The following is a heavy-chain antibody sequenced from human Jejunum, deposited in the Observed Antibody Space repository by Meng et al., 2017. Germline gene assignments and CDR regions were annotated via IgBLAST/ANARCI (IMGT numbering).Heavy chain of an antibody. D-gene: IGHD1-14*01. CDR2: VWPSGAT. CDR1: GVSTTAPFY. CDR3: ARAIRERYFDS. Sequence: QVQVQQPGPGLVKPSGPLSLTCTVSGVSTTAPFYWTWIRQAPGKGLEWIGEVWPSGATYYNPSLSSRITISIDTSNNQFSLEVAFLTAADTAVYYCARAIRERYFDSWGQGTLVTVSS. V-gene: IGHV4-4*02. J-gene: IGHJ4*02.